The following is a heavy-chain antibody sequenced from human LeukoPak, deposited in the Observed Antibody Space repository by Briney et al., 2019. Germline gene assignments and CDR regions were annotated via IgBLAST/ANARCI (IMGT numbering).Heavy chain of an antibody. J-gene: IGHJ3*02. Sequence: KPSETLSLTCTVSGGPISGGGYYWSWIRQHPGKGLEWIGYIYYSGSTYYNPSLKSRVTISVDTSKNQFSLKLSSVTAADTAVYYCARDPRYCSSTSCQNDAFDIWGQGTMVTVSS. V-gene: IGHV4-31*03. CDR1: GGPISGGGYY. CDR3: ARDPRYCSSTSCQNDAFDI. CDR2: IYYSGST. D-gene: IGHD2-2*01.